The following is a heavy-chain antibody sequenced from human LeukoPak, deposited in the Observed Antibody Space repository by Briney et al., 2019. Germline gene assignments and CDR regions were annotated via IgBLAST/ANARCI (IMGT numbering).Heavy chain of an antibody. CDR1: GYTFTGYY. CDR3: ARDGGAYCGGDCYFADDY. CDR2: INPNSGGT. Sequence: GASVKVSCKASGYTFTGYYMHWVRQAPGQGLEWMGWINPNSGGTDYAQKFQGRITMTRDTSISTAYMELSRLRYDDTAVYYCARDGGAYCGGDCYFADDYWGQGTLVTVSS. V-gene: IGHV1-2*02. D-gene: IGHD2-21*02. J-gene: IGHJ4*02.